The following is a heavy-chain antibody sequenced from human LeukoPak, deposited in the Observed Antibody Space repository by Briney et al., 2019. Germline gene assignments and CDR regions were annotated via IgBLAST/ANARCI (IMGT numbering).Heavy chain of an antibody. D-gene: IGHD1-26*01. Sequence: PSETLSLTCSVSGVSISDYHWIWIRQPPAKGLEWMGYFSYSGSTRYNPSLKSRVTMSVDTSKIQFSLRLNSVAAADTAVYYCARMYSGTSYYFDFWGQGTLVTVSS. J-gene: IGHJ4*02. CDR1: GVSISDYH. CDR3: ARMYSGTSYYFDF. V-gene: IGHV4-59*01. CDR2: FSYSGST.